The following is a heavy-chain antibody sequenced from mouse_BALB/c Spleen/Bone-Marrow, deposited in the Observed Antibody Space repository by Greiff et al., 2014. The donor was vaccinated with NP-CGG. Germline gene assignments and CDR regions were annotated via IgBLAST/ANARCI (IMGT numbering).Heavy chain of an antibody. CDR1: GYTFTSYV. V-gene: IGHV1-14*01. CDR3: ARRYGNYYFDY. J-gene: IGHJ2*01. Sequence: LVESGPELVKPGASVKMPCKASGYTFTSYVMHWVKQKPGQGLEWIGYIHPYNDGTKYNEKFKGKATLTSDKSSSTAYMELSSLTSEDSAVYYCARRYGNYYFDYWGQGTTLTVSS. CDR2: IHPYNDGT. D-gene: IGHD2-10*02.